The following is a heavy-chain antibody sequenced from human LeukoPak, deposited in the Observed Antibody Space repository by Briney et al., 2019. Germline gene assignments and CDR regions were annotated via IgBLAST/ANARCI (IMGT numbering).Heavy chain of an antibody. CDR1: GFTFSSYG. CDR2: ISTGGNYK. J-gene: IGHJ4*02. Sequence: GGSLRLSCAASGFTFSSYGMHWVRQAPGKGLEWVSFISTGGNYKYYADSVKGRLTISRDNAKNSLYLQMNSLRAEDTAVYYCARTLPYIDYWGQGTLVTVSS. CDR3: ARTLPYIDY. V-gene: IGHV3-21*01.